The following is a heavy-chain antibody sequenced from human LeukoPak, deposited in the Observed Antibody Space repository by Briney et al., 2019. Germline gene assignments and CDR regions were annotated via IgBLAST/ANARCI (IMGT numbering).Heavy chain of an antibody. CDR1: GFTFSNAW. V-gene: IGHV3-23*01. J-gene: IGHJ4*02. CDR2: ISGGTGGST. CDR3: AKRGSSSWTQFDY. Sequence: GGSLRLSCVASGFTFSNAWMNWVRQAPGKGLEWVSVISGGTGGSTYYADSVKGRFTISRDNSKNTLYLQMNSLRAEDTAVYYCAKRGSSSWTQFDYWGQGTLVTVSS. D-gene: IGHD6-13*01.